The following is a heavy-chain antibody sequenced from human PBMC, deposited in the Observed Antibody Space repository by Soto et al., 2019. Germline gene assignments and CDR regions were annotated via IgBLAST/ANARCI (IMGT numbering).Heavy chain of an antibody. V-gene: IGHV3-48*01. CDR2: ISSSSRTI. CDR3: ARSIAVARNFYYGMDV. CDR1: GFTFSSYS. Sequence: GGSLRLSCAASGFTFSSYSMNWVRPAPGKGLEWVSFISSSSRTIYYADSVKGRFTISRDNAKNSLYLQMNSLRAEDTAVYYCARSIAVARNFYYGMDVWGRGTTVTVSS. D-gene: IGHD6-19*01. J-gene: IGHJ6*02.